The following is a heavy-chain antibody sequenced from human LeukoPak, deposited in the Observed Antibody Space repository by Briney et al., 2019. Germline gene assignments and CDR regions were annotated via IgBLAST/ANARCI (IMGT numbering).Heavy chain of an antibody. Sequence: ASVKVSCKASGYTFTNYYLHWVRQAPGQGLEWMGIINPSGGGTNYAQKFQGRVTMTSDMSTSTVSMELSSLRSEDTAVYYCARWWSSGFNPWGQGTPVTVSS. D-gene: IGHD3-22*01. CDR1: GYTFTNYY. V-gene: IGHV1-46*01. J-gene: IGHJ5*02. CDR3: ARWWSSGFNP. CDR2: INPSGGGT.